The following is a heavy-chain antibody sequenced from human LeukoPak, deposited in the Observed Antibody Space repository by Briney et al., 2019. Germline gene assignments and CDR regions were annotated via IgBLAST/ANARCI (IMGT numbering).Heavy chain of an antibody. CDR2: IYHSGST. Sequence: SETLSLTCTVSGYSISSGYYWGWIRQPPGKGLEWIGSIYHSGSTYYNPSLKSRVTISVDTSKNQFSLKLSSVTAADTAVYYCAREEGGYGSGSPKSLDYWGQGTLVTVSS. D-gene: IGHD3-10*01. CDR3: AREEGGYGSGSPKSLDY. CDR1: GYSISSGYY. V-gene: IGHV4-38-2*02. J-gene: IGHJ4*02.